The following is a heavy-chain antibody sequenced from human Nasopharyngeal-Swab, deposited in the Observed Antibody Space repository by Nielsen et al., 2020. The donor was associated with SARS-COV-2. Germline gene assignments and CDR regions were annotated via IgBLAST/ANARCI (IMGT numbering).Heavy chain of an antibody. CDR3: ARPLTGYYYFDY. J-gene: IGHJ4*02. Sequence: GGSLRLSCAASGFTFSSYAMHWVRQAPGKGLEWVAVISYDGSNKYYADSVKGRFTISRDNSKNTLYLQMNSLRAEDTAVYCCARPLTGYYYFDYWGQGTLVTVSS. CDR1: GFTFSSYA. CDR2: ISYDGSNK. V-gene: IGHV3-30*04. D-gene: IGHD3-9*01.